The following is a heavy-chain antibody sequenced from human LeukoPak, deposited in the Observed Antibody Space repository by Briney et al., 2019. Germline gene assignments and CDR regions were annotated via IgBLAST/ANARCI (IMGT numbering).Heavy chain of an antibody. V-gene: IGHV1-2*02. CDR2: INPNSGGT. CDR3: ARGSKVLLWFGEFNYYMDV. CDR1: GYTFTGYY. Sequence: ASVKVSCKASGYTFTGYYMHWVRQAPGQGLEWMGWINPNSGGTNYAQKFQGRVTMTRDTSISTAYMELSRLRSDDTAVYYCARGSKVLLWFGEFNYYMDVWGKGTTVTVSS. D-gene: IGHD3-10*01. J-gene: IGHJ6*03.